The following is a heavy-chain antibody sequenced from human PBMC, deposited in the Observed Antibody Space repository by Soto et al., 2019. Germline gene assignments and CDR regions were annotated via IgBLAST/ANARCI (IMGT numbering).Heavy chain of an antibody. CDR3: AGPGEQHRY. Sequence: EVQLVESGGGLVQPGGSLRLSCAASGFTVSSNHMSWVRQAPGKGLEWVSLIYSGGSTYYADYVKGRFTFSRDNSQNTLYLQMIILRAEDTAVYYCAGPGEQHRYWGQGTLVTGSS. CDR2: IYSGGST. CDR1: GFTVSSNH. J-gene: IGHJ4*02. V-gene: IGHV3-66*01. D-gene: IGHD3-16*01.